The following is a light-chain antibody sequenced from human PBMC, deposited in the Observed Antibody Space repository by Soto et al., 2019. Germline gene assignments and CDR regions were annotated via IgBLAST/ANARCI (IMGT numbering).Light chain of an antibody. CDR3: QQYDSSLLT. Sequence: EIVLTQSPGPLSLSPGGRATLSCRASQSVSNNFLAWYQQKPGQAPRLLIYNAATRATGIPDRFSGSGSGTDFTLTTGRLEPEDFAVYHCQQYDSSLLTFGGGTKVEIK. CDR1: QSVSNNF. V-gene: IGKV3-20*01. J-gene: IGKJ4*01. CDR2: NAA.